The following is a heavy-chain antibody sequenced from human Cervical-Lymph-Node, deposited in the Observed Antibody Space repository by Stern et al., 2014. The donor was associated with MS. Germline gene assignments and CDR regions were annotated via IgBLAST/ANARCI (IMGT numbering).Heavy chain of an antibody. V-gene: IGHV4-39*01. CDR3: ARRDGSGSYYFDF. J-gene: IGHJ4*02. CDR1: GDSITRGFYY. D-gene: IGHD6-19*01. Sequence: VQLVESGPRQVKSSETLSLTCTVSGDSITRGFYYWGWIRQTPGKGLQXIGNFHYTGSTYSNPSLRSRVPFSAAPSRNQFSLRLSSVTAADTAVYYCARRDGSGSYYFDFWGQGTLVTVSS. CDR2: FHYTGST.